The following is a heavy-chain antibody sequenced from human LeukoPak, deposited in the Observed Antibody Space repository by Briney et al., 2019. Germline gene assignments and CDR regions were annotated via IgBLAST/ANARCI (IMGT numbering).Heavy chain of an antibody. CDR2: ISYDGSKK. Sequence: GGSLRLSCAASGFTFNSYAMHWVRQAPGKGLEWVAVISYDGSKKYYADSVKGRFTISRDNSKNTLYLQMNSLRAEDTAVYYCAKDQEVPASGTWGSIDYWGQGTLVTVSS. CDR3: AKDQEVPASGTWGSIDY. V-gene: IGHV3-30*18. D-gene: IGHD6-13*01. J-gene: IGHJ4*02. CDR1: GFTFNSYA.